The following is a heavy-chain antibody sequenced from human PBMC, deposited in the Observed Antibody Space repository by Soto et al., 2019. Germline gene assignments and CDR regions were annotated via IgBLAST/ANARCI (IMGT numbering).Heavy chain of an antibody. D-gene: IGHD3-3*01. CDR3: ARVRVRFLEWLGSEG. CDR1: GGTFSSYA. Sequence: QVQLVQSGAEVKKPGSSVKVSCKASGGTFSSYAFSWERQAPGQGLEWMGGIIPIFGTANYAQKFQGRVTITADESTSTAYMDLSSLRSEDTAVYYCARVRVRFLEWLGSEGWGQGTLVTVSS. J-gene: IGHJ4*02. V-gene: IGHV1-69*12. CDR2: IIPIFGTA.